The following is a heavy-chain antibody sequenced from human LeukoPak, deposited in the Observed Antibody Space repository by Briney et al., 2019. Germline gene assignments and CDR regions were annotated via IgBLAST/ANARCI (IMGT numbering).Heavy chain of an antibody. CDR2: MNPNSGNT. Sequence: ASVKVSCKASGYTFTSYDINWVRQATGQGLEWMGWMNPNSGNTGYAQKFQGRVTMTRNTSISTAYMELSSLRSEDTAVYYCAGGLVKTPYYYYYGMDVWGQGTTVTVSS. CDR3: AGGLVKTPYYYYYGMDV. D-gene: IGHD4-23*01. V-gene: IGHV1-8*01. CDR1: GYTFTSYD. J-gene: IGHJ6*02.